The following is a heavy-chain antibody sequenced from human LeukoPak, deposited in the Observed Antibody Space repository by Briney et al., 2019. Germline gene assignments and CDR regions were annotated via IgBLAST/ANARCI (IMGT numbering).Heavy chain of an antibody. V-gene: IGHV3-9*03. J-gene: IGHJ4*02. D-gene: IGHD3-10*01. Sequence: GGSLRLSCAASGFTFDDYAMHWVRQAPGKGLEWVSGISWNSGSIGYADSVKGRFTISRDNAKNSLYLQMNSLRAEDMALYYCAKDSGPQFCGSGSYSFGFWGQGTLVTVSS. CDR2: ISWNSGSI. CDR3: AKDSGPQFCGSGSYSFGF. CDR1: GFTFDDYA.